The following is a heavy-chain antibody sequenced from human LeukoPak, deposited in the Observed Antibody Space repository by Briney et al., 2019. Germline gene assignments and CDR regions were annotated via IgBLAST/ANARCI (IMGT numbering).Heavy chain of an antibody. Sequence: PSETLSLICAVSSGSISSSTWWSWVRQPPGKGLEWIGEINHSGSTHYTPSLKSRVTISVDTSDNKFSLKMISVTAADAAVYYCALGYNDIWELWGRGTLVTVSS. D-gene: IGHD5-24*01. J-gene: IGHJ4*02. CDR2: INHSGST. V-gene: IGHV4-4*02. CDR1: SGSISSSTW. CDR3: ALGYNDIWEL.